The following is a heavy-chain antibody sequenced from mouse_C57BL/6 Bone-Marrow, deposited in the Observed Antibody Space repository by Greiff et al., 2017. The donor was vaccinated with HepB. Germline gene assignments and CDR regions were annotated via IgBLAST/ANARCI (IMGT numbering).Heavy chain of an antibody. D-gene: IGHD1-1*01. CDR1: GFTISSDD. Sequence: EVQLQQSGGGLVKPGGSLKLSCAASGFTISSDDMSWVSQTPEKRLEWVATISDGGSYTYYPDNVKGRFTISRDKAKNNLYLQMSHLKSEDTAMYDCAIQHITTVVADWYFDVWGTGTTVTVSS. CDR2: ISDGGSYT. J-gene: IGHJ1*03. CDR3: AIQHITTVVADWYFDV. V-gene: IGHV5-4*01.